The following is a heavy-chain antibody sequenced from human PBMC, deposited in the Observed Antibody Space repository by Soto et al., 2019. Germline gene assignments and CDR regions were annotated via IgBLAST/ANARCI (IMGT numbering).Heavy chain of an antibody. V-gene: IGHV3-23*01. CDR1: GFTFNNYA. Sequence: GGSLRLSCEASGFTFNNYAIAWVRQAPGKGLEWVSGITSSGAAYYADSVKGRFTISRDNSKNTLYLQMNSLRAEDTAVYYCAKGESSVSARDFDPWGQGTLVTVSS. D-gene: IGHD3-22*01. CDR3: AKGESSVSARDFDP. CDR2: ITSSGAA. J-gene: IGHJ5*02.